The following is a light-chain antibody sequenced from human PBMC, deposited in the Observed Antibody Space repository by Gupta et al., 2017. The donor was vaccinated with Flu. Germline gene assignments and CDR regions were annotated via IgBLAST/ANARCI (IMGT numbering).Light chain of an antibody. CDR1: QSVSSY. Sequence: EIVLTQSPATLSLSPGERATLSCRASQSVSSYLAWYHQKPGQAPRLLIYDASNRATGIPARFSGSGSGTDFTLTISSLEPEDLAVYYCQQRSNWQITFGQGTRLEIK. CDR3: QQRSNWQIT. CDR2: DAS. J-gene: IGKJ5*01. V-gene: IGKV3-11*01.